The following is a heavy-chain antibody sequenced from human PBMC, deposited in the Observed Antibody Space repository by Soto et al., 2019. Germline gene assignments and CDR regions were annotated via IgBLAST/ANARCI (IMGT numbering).Heavy chain of an antibody. D-gene: IGHD6-6*01. Sequence: EVQLVESGGGLVQPGGSLRLSCAASGFTVSSNYMSWVRQAPGKGLEWVSVIYSGGSTYYADSVKGRFTISRDNSKNTLYIQMNSLRAEDTAVYYCARDTSTTGPARSLVYYYYYMDVWGKGTTVTVSS. CDR1: GFTVSSNY. J-gene: IGHJ6*03. CDR2: IYSGGST. CDR3: ARDTSTTGPARSLVYYYYYMDV. V-gene: IGHV3-66*01.